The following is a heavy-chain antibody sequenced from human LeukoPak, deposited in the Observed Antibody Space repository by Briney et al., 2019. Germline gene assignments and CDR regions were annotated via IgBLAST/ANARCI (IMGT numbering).Heavy chain of an antibody. CDR3: ARAVGGVVSFHGFDY. V-gene: IGHV4-30-2*01. CDR2: NHPSGSN. Sequence: PSETLPLTCAVSGCSLSSGGYSWSWSRQPPGKGLEWVWYNHPSGSNYYNPSLKSRVTISVDRSKNQFSLKLSSVTAADTDVYYCARAVGGVVSFHGFDYWGQGTLVTVSS. D-gene: IGHD2-8*02. CDR1: GCSLSSGGYS. J-gene: IGHJ4*02.